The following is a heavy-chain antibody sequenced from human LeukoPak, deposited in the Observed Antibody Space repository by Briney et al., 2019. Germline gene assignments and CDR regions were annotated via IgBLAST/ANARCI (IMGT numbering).Heavy chain of an antibody. Sequence: PGRSLRLSCAASRFTFSVYGMHWVRQAPGKGLEWVAVISYDGSNKYYADSVKGRFTISRDNSKNTLYLQMNSLRAEDTAVYYCAKDRTWGSGSFDYWGQGTLVTVSS. D-gene: IGHD1-26*01. CDR3: AKDRTWGSGSFDY. CDR1: RFTFSVYG. V-gene: IGHV3-30*18. J-gene: IGHJ4*02. CDR2: ISYDGSNK.